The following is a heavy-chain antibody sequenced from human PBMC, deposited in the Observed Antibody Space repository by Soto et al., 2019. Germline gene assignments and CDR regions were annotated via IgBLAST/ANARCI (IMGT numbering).Heavy chain of an antibody. CDR1: GFTFSNAW. CDR2: IKSKTDGGTT. CDR3: TTGGDYYAFDI. D-gene: IGHD4-17*01. Sequence: EVQLVESGGGLVKPGGSLRLSCAASGFTFSNAWMSWVRQAPGKGLEWVGRIKSKTDGGTTDYAAPVKGRFTISRDDSTNTLYLQMNSLKTEDTAVSYCTTGGDYYAFDIWGQGTIVTVSS. J-gene: IGHJ3*02. V-gene: IGHV3-15*01.